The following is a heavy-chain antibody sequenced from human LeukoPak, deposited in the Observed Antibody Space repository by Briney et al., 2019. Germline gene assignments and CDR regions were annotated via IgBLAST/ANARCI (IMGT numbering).Heavy chain of an antibody. CDR1: GFTFSSYA. V-gene: IGHV3-23*01. J-gene: IGHJ4*02. D-gene: IGHD4-17*01. CDR2: ISGSGGST. CDR3: ARDSDYGETFDF. Sequence: GGSLRLSCAASGFTFSSYAMSWVRQAPGKGLEWVSAISGSGGSTYYADSVKGRFTISRDNSKNTLYLQMNSLRAEDTAVHYCARDSDYGETFDFWGQGTLVTVSS.